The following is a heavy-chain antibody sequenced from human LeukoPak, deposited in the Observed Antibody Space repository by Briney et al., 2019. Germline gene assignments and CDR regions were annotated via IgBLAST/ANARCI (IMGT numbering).Heavy chain of an antibody. D-gene: IGHD3-10*01. Sequence: PSETLSLTCTVSGGSISSGGYYWSWIRQPPGKGLEWIGYIYHSGSTYYNPSLKGRVTISVDRSKNQFSLKLSSVTAADTAVYYCARAYYYGSGSYAFDIWGQGTMVTVSS. J-gene: IGHJ3*02. CDR3: ARAYYYGSGSYAFDI. CDR1: GGSISSGGYY. V-gene: IGHV4-30-2*01. CDR2: IYHSGST.